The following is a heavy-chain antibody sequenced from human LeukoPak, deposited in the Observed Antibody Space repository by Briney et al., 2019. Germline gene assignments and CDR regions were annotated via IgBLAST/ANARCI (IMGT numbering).Heavy chain of an antibody. CDR2: ISAYNGNS. J-gene: IGHJ4*02. V-gene: IGHV1-18*01. CDR1: RYTFISYG. Sequence: ASVKVSCKASRYTFISYGINWVRQAPGQGLEWMGWISAYNGNSNSAQKFQGRVTMTRDTSISTAYMELSRLRSDDTAVYYCARAEYSYGYDFDYWGQGTLVTVSS. CDR3: ARAEYSYGYDFDY. D-gene: IGHD5-18*01.